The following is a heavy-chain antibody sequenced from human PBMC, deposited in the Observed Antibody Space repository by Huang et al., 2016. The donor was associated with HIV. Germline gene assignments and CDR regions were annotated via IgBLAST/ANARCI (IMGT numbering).Heavy chain of an antibody. CDR3: ASQPGP. Sequence: EVQLVESGGGLVQPGGSLRLSCAASGFTFSNYWMSWVRQAPGKGLEWVANIKQDGSGTYYVDSVKGRFTISRDNAKNSLYRQMNSLRAEDTAVYYCASQPGPWGQGTLVTVSS. J-gene: IGHJ5*02. CDR1: GFTFSNYW. V-gene: IGHV3-7*01. CDR2: IKQDGSGT.